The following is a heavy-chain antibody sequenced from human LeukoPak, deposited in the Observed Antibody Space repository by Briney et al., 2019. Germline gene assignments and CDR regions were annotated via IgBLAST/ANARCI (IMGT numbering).Heavy chain of an antibody. V-gene: IGHV3-21*01. CDR1: GFTFSIYS. J-gene: IGHJ5*02. D-gene: IGHD3-3*01. Sequence: PGGSLRLSCAASGFTFSIYSINWVRQAPGKGLEWVSSISSSSSYIYYADSVKGRFTISRDNAKNSLYLQMNSLRAEDTAVYYCARDYDFWSGSNWFDPWGQGTLVTVSS. CDR2: ISSSSSYI. CDR3: ARDYDFWSGSNWFDP.